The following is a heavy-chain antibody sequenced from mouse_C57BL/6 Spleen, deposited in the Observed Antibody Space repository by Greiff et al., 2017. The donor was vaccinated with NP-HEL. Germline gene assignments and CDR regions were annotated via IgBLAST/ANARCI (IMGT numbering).Heavy chain of an antibody. CDR3: ARDYYYGSRRYAMDY. CDR1: GYTFTSYW. Sequence: QVQLKQPGAELVMPGASVKLSCKASGYTFTSYWMHWVKQRPGHGLEWIGEIDPSDSYTNYNQKFKGKSTLTVDKSSSTAYMQLSSLTSEDSAVYYCARDYYYGSRRYAMDYWGQGTSVTVSS. D-gene: IGHD1-1*01. J-gene: IGHJ4*01. CDR2: IDPSDSYT. V-gene: IGHV1-69*01.